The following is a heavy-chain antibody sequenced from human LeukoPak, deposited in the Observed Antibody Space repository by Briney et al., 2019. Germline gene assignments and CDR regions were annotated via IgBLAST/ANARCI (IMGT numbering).Heavy chain of an antibody. V-gene: IGHV3-74*01. CDR1: GFTFSSYW. CDR2: INIDGTNT. CDR3: ARDQAQWELLSPPDY. Sequence: GGSLRLSCAASGFTFSSYWMHWVRQAPGKGLVWVSRINIDGTNTRYADSVKGRFTTSRDNAKNTLYLQMNSLRAEDTAVYYCARDQAQWELLSPPDYWGQGTLVTVSS. J-gene: IGHJ4*02. D-gene: IGHD1-26*01.